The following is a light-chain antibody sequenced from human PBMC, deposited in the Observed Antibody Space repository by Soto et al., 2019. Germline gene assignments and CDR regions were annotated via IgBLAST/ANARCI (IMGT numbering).Light chain of an antibody. CDR3: QQYDNSIT. CDR1: QSVSSNN. J-gene: IGKJ5*01. V-gene: IGKV3-20*01. CDR2: GAS. Sequence: EIVLTQSPGTLSLSPGETATLSCRASQSVSSNNLAWYHQKPGQTPRLLIYGASSRATGIPDRFSGSGSGTYFPITISILEPEDFAVYYCQQYDNSITFGPGTRLEIE.